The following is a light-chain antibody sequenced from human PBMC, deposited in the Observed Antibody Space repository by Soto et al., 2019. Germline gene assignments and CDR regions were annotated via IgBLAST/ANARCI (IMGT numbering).Light chain of an antibody. J-gene: IGKJ4*01. CDR3: QQFSSYPLT. Sequence: EKVMTQSPATLSVSPVERATLSCRASQSVSSNLAWYQQKPGQAPRLLIYGASSRATGIPVRFSGSGSGTEFTLTISSLQSEDFAVYYCQQFSSYPLTFGGGTKGDI. CDR2: GAS. V-gene: IGKV3-15*01. CDR1: QSVSSN.